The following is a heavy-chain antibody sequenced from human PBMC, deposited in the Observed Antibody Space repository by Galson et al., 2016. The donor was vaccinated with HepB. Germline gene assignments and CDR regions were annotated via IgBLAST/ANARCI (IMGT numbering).Heavy chain of an antibody. V-gene: IGHV3-33*01. CDR1: GLSFSVRG. Sequence: SLRLSCATSGLSFSVRGMHWVRQAPGKGLEWVAVIWNDGRTTYYGDSVKGRFTISRDNSRETLYLQMNSLRVDDTAIYYCATDGPPTVVLGAALDSWGQGTLVTVSS. J-gene: IGHJ5*01. D-gene: IGHD2-15*01. CDR3: ATDGPPTVVLGAALDS. CDR2: IWNDGRTT.